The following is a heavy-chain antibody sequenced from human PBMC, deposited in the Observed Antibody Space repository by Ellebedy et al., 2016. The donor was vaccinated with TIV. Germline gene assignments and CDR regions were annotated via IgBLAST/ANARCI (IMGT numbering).Heavy chain of an antibody. CDR1: GFTVSSNY. Sequence: GESLKISCAASGFTVSSNYMSWVRQAPGKGLEWVSVIYSGGSTYYADSVKGRFTISRDNSKNTLYLQMNSLRAEDTAVYYCAKGSGKFHCSSTSCSQNYYYYYMDVWGKGTTVTVSS. CDR2: IYSGGST. V-gene: IGHV3-53*01. D-gene: IGHD2-2*01. CDR3: AKGSGKFHCSSTSCSQNYYYYYMDV. J-gene: IGHJ6*03.